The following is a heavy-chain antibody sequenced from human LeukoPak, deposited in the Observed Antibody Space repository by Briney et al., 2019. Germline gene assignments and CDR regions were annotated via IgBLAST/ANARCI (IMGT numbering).Heavy chain of an antibody. J-gene: IGHJ4*02. CDR3: ARDYYDSSGYDNYFDY. CDR2: IYTSGST. CDR1: GGSISSGSYY. D-gene: IGHD3-22*01. V-gene: IGHV4-61*02. Sequence: SETLSLTCTVSGGSISSGSYYWSSIRQPAGKGMEWIGRIYTSGSTNYNPSLKSRVTISVDTSKNQFSLKLSSVTAADTAVYYCARDYYDSSGYDNYFDYWGQGTLVTVSS.